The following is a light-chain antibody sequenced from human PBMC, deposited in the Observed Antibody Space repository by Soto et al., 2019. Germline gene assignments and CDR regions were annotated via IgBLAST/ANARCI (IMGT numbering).Light chain of an antibody. CDR2: DVS. CDR3: CSYAGTYTWV. J-gene: IGLJ3*02. Sequence: QSVLTQPRSVSGSPGQSVTISCTGTNSDVGSYNYVSWYQQHPGKAPKLMIYDVSERPSGVPDRFSGSKSGNTASLTISGLQTEDESDYYCCSYAGTYTWVFGGGTKVTVL. CDR1: NSDVGSYNY. V-gene: IGLV2-11*01.